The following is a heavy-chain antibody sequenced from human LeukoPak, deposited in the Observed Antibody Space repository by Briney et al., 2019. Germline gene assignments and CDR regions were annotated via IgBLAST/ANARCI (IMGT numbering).Heavy chain of an antibody. Sequence: ASLKVSCKPSGYTFTGYYLHWVRQAPGQALEWMGWMNHNSSATMYAQKFQDRVSMSRDTSSSTAYMDLTSLRSDDTAVYFCARDRVGSGWQSPYYFEFWGQGTLVTVPS. CDR2: MNHNSSAT. D-gene: IGHD6-19*01. CDR1: GYTFTGYY. V-gene: IGHV1-2*02. J-gene: IGHJ4*02. CDR3: ARDRVGSGWQSPYYFEF.